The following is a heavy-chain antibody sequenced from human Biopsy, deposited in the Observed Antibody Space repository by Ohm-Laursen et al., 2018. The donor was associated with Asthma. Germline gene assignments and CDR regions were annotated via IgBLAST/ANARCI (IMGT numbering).Heavy chain of an antibody. V-gene: IGHV1-3*01. CDR3: ARTFHFWSPYHAEHYQL. CDR1: GYTFISYA. Sequence: SVKVSCKASGYTFISYAIHWVRQAPGQRLEWMGWINAGNGNTKYSQKFQGRVTITRDTSASTAYMELSSLRSEDTAVYYCARTFHFWSPYHAEHYQLWGQGTLVTVSS. D-gene: IGHD3-3*01. J-gene: IGHJ1*01. CDR2: INAGNGNT.